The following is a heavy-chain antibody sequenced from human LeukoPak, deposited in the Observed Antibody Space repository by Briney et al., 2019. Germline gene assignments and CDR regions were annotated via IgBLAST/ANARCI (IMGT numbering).Heavy chain of an antibody. Sequence: SETLSLTCAVYGGSSRGYYWNWLWIRQSPGKGLEWIGEINHSGSTNYNPSLKSRVTISVDTSKNQFSLKLSSVTAADTAVYYCARLGDYGYYYYGMDVWGQGATVTVSS. CDR1: GGSSRGYY. CDR2: INHSGST. D-gene: IGHD4-17*01. CDR3: ARLGDYGYYYYGMDV. J-gene: IGHJ6*02. V-gene: IGHV4-34*01.